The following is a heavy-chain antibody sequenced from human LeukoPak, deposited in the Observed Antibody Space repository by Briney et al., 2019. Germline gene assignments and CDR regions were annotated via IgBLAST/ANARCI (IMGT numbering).Heavy chain of an antibody. CDR2: IYSGGST. CDR1: GFTVSSNY. CDR3: ARTTLVNFYYGMDV. D-gene: IGHD3-9*01. J-gene: IGHJ6*02. Sequence: GGSLRLSCAASGFTVSSNYMSWVRQAPGKGLEWVSVIYSGGSTYYADSVKGRFTISRHNSKNTLYLQMNSPRAEDTAVYYCARTTLVNFYYGMDVWGQGTTVTVSS. V-gene: IGHV3-53*04.